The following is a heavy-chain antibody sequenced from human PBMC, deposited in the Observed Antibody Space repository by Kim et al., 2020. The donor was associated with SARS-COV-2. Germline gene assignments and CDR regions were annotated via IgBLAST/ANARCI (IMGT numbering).Heavy chain of an antibody. CDR1: GYSFTSYW. V-gene: IGHV5-51*01. Sequence: GESLKISCKGSGYSFTSYWIGCFRPLPGTFLEWMGIIYPGDSDTRYSPSFQGQVTISADKSISTAYLQWSSLKASDTAMYYCARQDCSSTSCRLDYWGQGTLVTVSS. CDR3: ARQDCSSTSCRLDY. D-gene: IGHD2-2*01. J-gene: IGHJ4*02. CDR2: IYPGDSDT.